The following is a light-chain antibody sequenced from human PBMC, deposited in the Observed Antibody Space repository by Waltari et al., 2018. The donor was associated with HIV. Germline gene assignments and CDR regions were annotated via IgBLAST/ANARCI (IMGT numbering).Light chain of an antibody. CDR2: DVT. CDR3: FSYGGSLHV. Sequence: QSALTQPRSVSGSPGQSVPLPCSGPSSGVSYNNPSSWYQHHPGKAPKLISYDVTKGPSGVPDRFSGSKSGNTASLTISGLQAEDEADYYCFSYGGSLHVFGTGTEVTVL. V-gene: IGLV2-11*01. CDR1: SSGVSYNNP. J-gene: IGLJ1*01.